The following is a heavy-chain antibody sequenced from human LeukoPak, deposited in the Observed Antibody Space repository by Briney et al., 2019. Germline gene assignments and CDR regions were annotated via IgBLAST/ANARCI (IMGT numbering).Heavy chain of an antibody. Sequence: SERLSLTCTVSSYSISSGYYWDWIRQPPGKGLEWIGSIYHSGSTYYNPSLKSRVTISVDTSKNQFSLKLSSVTAADTAVYYCARAPGSSGWYSTQHASRGAFDIWGQGTMVTVSS. CDR2: IYHSGST. V-gene: IGHV4-38-2*02. CDR3: ARAPGSSGWYSTQHASRGAFDI. J-gene: IGHJ3*02. D-gene: IGHD6-19*01. CDR1: SYSISSGYY.